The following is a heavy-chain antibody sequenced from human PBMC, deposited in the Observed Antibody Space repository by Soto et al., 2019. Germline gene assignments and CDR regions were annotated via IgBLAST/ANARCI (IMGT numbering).Heavy chain of an antibody. V-gene: IGHV4-30-2*01. D-gene: IGHD6-6*01. CDR1: GGSISSGGNP. Sequence: QLQLQESGSGLVKTSQTLSLTCAVSGGSISSGGNPWSWIRQAPGKGLEWIGYIHHSGSTYYNPSLKSRVTMSVDRSRNQFSLRLSSVTAADTAVYYCARIKQLVPWYFDLWGRGTLVTVSS. CDR3: ARIKQLVPWYFDL. J-gene: IGHJ2*01. CDR2: IHHSGST.